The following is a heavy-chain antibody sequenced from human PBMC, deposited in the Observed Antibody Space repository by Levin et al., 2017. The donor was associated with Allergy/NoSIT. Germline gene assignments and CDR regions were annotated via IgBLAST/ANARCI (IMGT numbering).Heavy chain of an antibody. V-gene: IGHV2-5*02. Sequence: SGPTLVKPTQTLTLTCTFSGFSLSTSGVGVGWIRQPPGQALEWLALIYWDDDKRYSPSLKSRLTITKDTSKNQVVLTMTNMDPVDTATYYCAHSSDPPSTAMAYFDYWGQGTLVTVSS. CDR1: GFSLSTSGVG. J-gene: IGHJ4*02. CDR2: IYWDDDK. CDR3: AHSSDPPSTAMAYFDY. D-gene: IGHD5-18*01.